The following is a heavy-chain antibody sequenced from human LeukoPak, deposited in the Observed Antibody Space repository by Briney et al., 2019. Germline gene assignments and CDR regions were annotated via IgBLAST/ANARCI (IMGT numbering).Heavy chain of an antibody. CDR1: GYTFTAYY. J-gene: IGHJ4*02. D-gene: IGHD6-13*01. CDR3: ARARYSTRWQSDFDY. Sequence: ASVKVSCKASGYTFTAYYMHWVRQAPGQGLEWMGWINPNSGDTNYAQKFQGRVTMTRDTSISTVYMELSSLRSDDTAVYWCARARYSTRWQSDFDYWGQGALVTVSS. CDR2: INPNSGDT. V-gene: IGHV1-2*02.